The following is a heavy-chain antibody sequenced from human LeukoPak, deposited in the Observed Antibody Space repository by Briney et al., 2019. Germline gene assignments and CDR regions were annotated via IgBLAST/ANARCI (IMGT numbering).Heavy chain of an antibody. CDR1: GGSISSGGYY. D-gene: IGHD3-22*01. CDR3: ARDLYYYDSSVFYPVGDAFDI. V-gene: IGHV4-31*03. Sequence: PSQTLSLTCTVSGGSISSGGYYWSWIRQHPGKGLEWIGYIYYSGSTYYNPSLKSRVTISVDTSKNQFSLKLSSVTAADTAVYYCARDLYYYDSSVFYPVGDAFDIWGQGTMVTVSS. CDR2: IYYSGST. J-gene: IGHJ3*02.